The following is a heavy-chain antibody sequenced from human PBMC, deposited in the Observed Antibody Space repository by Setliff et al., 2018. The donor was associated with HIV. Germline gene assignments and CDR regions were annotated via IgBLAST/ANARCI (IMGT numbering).Heavy chain of an antibody. CDR3: HSGYDTEEQSYFDY. D-gene: IGHD5-12*01. CDR1: GFTFSSYA. CDR2: IYGSGSST. V-gene: IGHV3-23*01. Sequence: GGSLRLSCAASGFTFSSYAMSWVRQAPGKGLEWVSTIYGSGSSTYYADSVKGRFTISRDNSKNTLYLQMNSLRAEDTGVYYCHSGYDTEEQSYFDYWGQGTLVTVSS. J-gene: IGHJ4*02.